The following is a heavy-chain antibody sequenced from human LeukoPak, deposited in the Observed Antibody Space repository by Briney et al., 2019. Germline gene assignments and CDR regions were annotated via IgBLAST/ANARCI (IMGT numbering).Heavy chain of an antibody. V-gene: IGHV3-23*01. CDR3: AKASGFDNWFDP. CDR1: GFTFSSYA. CDR2: ISGSGGST. D-gene: IGHD3-10*01. J-gene: IGHJ5*02. Sequence: GGSLRLSCAASGFTFSSYAMSWVRQAPGNGLEWVSAISGSGGSTYYADSVKGRFTISRDNSKNTLYLQMNSLRAEDTAVYYCAKASGFDNWFDPWGQGTLVTVSS.